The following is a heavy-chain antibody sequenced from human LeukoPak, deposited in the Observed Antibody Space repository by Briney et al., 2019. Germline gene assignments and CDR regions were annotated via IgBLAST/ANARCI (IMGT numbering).Heavy chain of an antibody. Sequence: SETLSLTCTVSGGSISSYYWSWIRQPPGKGLEWIGYIYYSGSTNYNPSLKSRVTISVDTSKNQFSLKLSSVTAADTAVYYCARDLLGYCTNGVCYTGFDYWGQGTLVTVSS. CDR1: GGSISSYY. CDR3: ARDLLGYCTNGVCYTGFDY. J-gene: IGHJ4*02. CDR2: IYYSGST. V-gene: IGHV4-59*08. D-gene: IGHD2-8*01.